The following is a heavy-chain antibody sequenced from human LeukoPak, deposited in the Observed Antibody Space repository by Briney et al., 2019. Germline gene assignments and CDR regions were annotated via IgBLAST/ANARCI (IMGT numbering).Heavy chain of an antibody. CDR2: ISAYNGNT. V-gene: IGHV1-18*01. CDR3: ARVKALYCSSTSCYRGAFDI. CDR1: GYTFTSYG. J-gene: IGHJ3*02. D-gene: IGHD2-2*02. Sequence: ASVKVSCKSSGYTFTSYGIRWVRQAPGQGLEWMGWISAYNGNTNYAQKLKGRVTMTTDTSTSTAYTELRSLRSDDTAVYYCARVKALYCSSTSCYRGAFDIWGQGTMVTVSS.